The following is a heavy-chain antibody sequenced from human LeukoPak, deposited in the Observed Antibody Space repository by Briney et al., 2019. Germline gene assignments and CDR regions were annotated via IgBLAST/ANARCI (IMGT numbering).Heavy chain of an antibody. CDR1: GFTFDDYT. Sequence: GGSLRLSCAASGFTFDDYTMHWVRQAPGKGLEWVSLISWDGGSTYYADSVKGRFTISRDNRKNSLHLQMNSLRTEDTAFYYCAKDIRVAAAGLGYWGQGTLVTVSS. V-gene: IGHV3-43*01. D-gene: IGHD6-13*01. CDR2: ISWDGGST. CDR3: AKDIRVAAAGLGY. J-gene: IGHJ4*02.